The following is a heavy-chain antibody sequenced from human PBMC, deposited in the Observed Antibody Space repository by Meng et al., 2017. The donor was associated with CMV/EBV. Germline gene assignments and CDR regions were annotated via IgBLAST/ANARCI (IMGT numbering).Heavy chain of an antibody. D-gene: IGHD2-15*01. CDR2: IYTSGST. CDR1: VGFISSYH. V-gene: IGHV4-4*07. Sequence: QVRLQESGPGRATPSGPLSLPCTLCVGFISSYHWSWIRQPAGKGLEWIWRIYTSGSTNYNPALKSRVTMSVDTSKNQFSLKLSSVTAADTAVYYCARSMVVAGDWFDPWGQGTLVTVSS. J-gene: IGHJ5*02. CDR3: ARSMVVAGDWFDP.